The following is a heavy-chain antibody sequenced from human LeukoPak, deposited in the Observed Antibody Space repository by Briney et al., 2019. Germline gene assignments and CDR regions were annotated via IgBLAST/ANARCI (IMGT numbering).Heavy chain of an antibody. Sequence: GGSLRLSCAASGFFFSSYWMSWVRQAPGKGLEWVANIKQDGSETYYVDSVKGRFTISRDDAKNSLYLRLNSLRAEDTAVYYCARATLRGYRGPYYGLDVWGRGTTVNVSS. V-gene: IGHV3-7*04. D-gene: IGHD5-18*01. J-gene: IGHJ6*02. CDR1: GFFFSSYW. CDR3: ARATLRGYRGPYYGLDV. CDR2: IKQDGSET.